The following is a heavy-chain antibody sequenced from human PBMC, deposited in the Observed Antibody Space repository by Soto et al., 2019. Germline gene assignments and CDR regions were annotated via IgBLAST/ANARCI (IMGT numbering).Heavy chain of an antibody. D-gene: IGHD3-22*01. V-gene: IGHV3-21*01. Sequence: EVQLVESGGGLVKPGGSLRLSCAASGFTFSSYSMNWVRQAPGKGLEWVSSISSSSSYIYYADSVKGRFTISRDNAKNSLYLQMHSLRAEDTAVYYCARVVDYYDHYYYYGMDVWGQGTTVTVSS. CDR1: GFTFSSYS. CDR2: ISSSSSYI. J-gene: IGHJ6*02. CDR3: ARVVDYYDHYYYYGMDV.